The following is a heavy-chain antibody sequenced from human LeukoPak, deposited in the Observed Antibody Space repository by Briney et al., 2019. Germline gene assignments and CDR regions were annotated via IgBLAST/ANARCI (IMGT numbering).Heavy chain of an antibody. J-gene: IGHJ6*04. Sequence: PGGSLRLSCAASGFSSSSYSMNWVRQAPGKGLEWVSSISSTSRSSYIFYAESVKGRFTISRDNTKNSLFLQMNSLRAEDTAVYYCAKTSSGWYFQRTKSYMDVWGKGTTVIVSS. D-gene: IGHD6-19*01. CDR1: GFSSSSYS. CDR3: AKTSSGWYFQRTKSYMDV. V-gene: IGHV3-21*01. CDR2: ISSTSRSSYI.